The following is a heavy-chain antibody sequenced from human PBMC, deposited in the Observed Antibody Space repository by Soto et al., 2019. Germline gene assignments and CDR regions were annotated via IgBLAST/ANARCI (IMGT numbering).Heavy chain of an antibody. CDR2: INIDGKTT. D-gene: IGHD1-26*01. J-gene: IGHJ4*01. CDR1: GFTLSNYW. Sequence: GGSLRLACSASGFTLSNYWMHWVRQAPGKGLVWVSRINIDGKTTNYADSVKGRFTISRDNTQNTLYLQMNSLRAEDTAVYYCARLLLRATGLDFWSHGTLGTVST. CDR3: ARLLLRATGLDF. V-gene: IGHV3-74*01.